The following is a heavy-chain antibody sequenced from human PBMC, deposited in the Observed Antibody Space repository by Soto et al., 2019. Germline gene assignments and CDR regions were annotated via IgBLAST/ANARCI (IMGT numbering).Heavy chain of an antibody. D-gene: IGHD3-3*01. V-gene: IGHV1-2*04. CDR3: ARSHYDFWSGYPPHYYYYYGMDV. Sequence: XSVKVSYEASGYSFTGYYMNWVRQAPGQGLEWMGWINPNSGGTSDAQKFQGWVTMTRDTSISTAYMVLRRLRSDDTAVYYCARSHYDFWSGYPPHYYYYYGMDVWGQGSTVTVSS. CDR2: INPNSGGT. J-gene: IGHJ6*02. CDR1: GYSFTGYY.